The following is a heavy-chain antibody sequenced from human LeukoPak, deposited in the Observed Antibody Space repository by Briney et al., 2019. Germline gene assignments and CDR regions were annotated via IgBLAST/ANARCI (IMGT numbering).Heavy chain of an antibody. J-gene: IGHJ4*02. CDR2: ISGSGGNT. Sequence: PGGSLRLSCAASGFTFSSYAMSWVRQAPGKGLEWVSAISGSGGNTYYADSVKGRFTISRDNSKNTLYLQMNSLRAEDTAIYYCAKDFGGYYLYYFDYWGQGSLVTVSS. D-gene: IGHD6-25*01. CDR1: GFTFSSYA. V-gene: IGHV3-23*01. CDR3: AKDFGGYYLYYFDY.